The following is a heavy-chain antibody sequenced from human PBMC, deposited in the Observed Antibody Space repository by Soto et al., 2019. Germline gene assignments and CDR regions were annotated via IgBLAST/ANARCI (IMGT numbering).Heavy chain of an antibody. CDR1: GYTFTSYG. CDR2: ISAYNGNT. Sequence: ASVKVSCKASGYTFTSYGISWVRQAPGQGLEWMGWISAYNGNTNYAQKLQGRVTMTTDTSTSTAYMELRSLRSDDTAVYYCARVTYYDILTGYRVYYYMDVWGKGTTVTVSS. V-gene: IGHV1-18*01. CDR3: ARVTYYDILTGYRVYYYMDV. D-gene: IGHD3-9*01. J-gene: IGHJ6*03.